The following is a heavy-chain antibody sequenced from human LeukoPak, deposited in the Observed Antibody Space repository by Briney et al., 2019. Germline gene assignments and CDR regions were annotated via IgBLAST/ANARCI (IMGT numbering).Heavy chain of an antibody. CDR2: IYYSGRT. J-gene: IGHJ6*03. CDR1: GGSISSSSYY. D-gene: IGHD6-19*01. V-gene: IGHV4-39*02. Sequence: PSETLSLTCTVSGGSISSSSYYWGWIRQPPGKGLEWIGSIYYSGRTYYNPSLKSRVTISVDTSKNQFSLKLSSVTAADTAVFYCAGESIAVAGTGYYYYYMDVWGKGTTVTVSS. CDR3: AGESIAVAGTGYYYYYMDV.